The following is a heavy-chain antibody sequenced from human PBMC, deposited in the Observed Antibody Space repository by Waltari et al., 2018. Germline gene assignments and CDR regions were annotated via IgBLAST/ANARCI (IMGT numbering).Heavy chain of an antibody. CDR1: GYSISSGSY. J-gene: IGHJ4*02. Sequence: QVQLRESGPGLVTPSETLSLICAVSGYSISSGSYWGWVRRPPGKGLEWIASIHHTGSTYDTPSLERRVTVSVDMARNQFSLNLRSLTAADTAFYYCARVTVDQWPQRFDFWGQGALVTVSS. V-gene: IGHV4-38-2*01. CDR2: IHHTGST. CDR3: ARVTVDQWPQRFDF. D-gene: IGHD6-19*01.